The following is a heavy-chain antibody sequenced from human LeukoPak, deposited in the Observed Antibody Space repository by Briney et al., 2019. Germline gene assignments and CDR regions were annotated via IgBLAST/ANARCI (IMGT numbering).Heavy chain of an antibody. CDR3: ARVGGYCSSTSCYGGIDP. CDR1: GGSISSYY. Sequence: SETLSRTCTVSGGSISSYYWSWIRQPPGKGLEWIGYIHYSGSTNYNPSLKSRVTISVDTSKDQFSLKLSSVTAADTAVYYCARVGGYCSSTSCYGGIDPWGQGTLVTVSS. V-gene: IGHV4-59*01. J-gene: IGHJ5*02. CDR2: IHYSGST. D-gene: IGHD2-2*01.